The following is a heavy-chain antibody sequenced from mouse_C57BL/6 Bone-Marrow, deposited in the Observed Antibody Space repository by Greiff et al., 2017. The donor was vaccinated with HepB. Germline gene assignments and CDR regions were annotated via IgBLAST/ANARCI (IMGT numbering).Heavy chain of an antibody. J-gene: IGHJ2*01. CDR1: GYTFTSYW. V-gene: IGHV1-64*01. D-gene: IGHD2-4*01. CDR2: IHPNSGST. CDR3: ARRGYDYDEDY. Sequence: QVQLQQPGAELVKPGASVKLSCKASGYTFTSYWMHWVKQRPGQGLEWIGMIHPNSGSTNYNEKFKSKATLTVDKSSSTAYMQLSSLTSEDSAVYYCARRGYDYDEDYWGQGTTLTVSS.